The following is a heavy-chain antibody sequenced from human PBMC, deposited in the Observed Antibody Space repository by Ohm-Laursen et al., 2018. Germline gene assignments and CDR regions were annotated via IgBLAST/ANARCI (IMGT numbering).Heavy chain of an antibody. CDR1: GFTFDDYA. CDR2: ISWKSGTI. J-gene: IGHJ3*02. D-gene: IGHD7-27*01. V-gene: IGHV3-9*01. CDR3: ARTGLLHSDAFDI. Sequence: SLRLSCAASGFTFDDYAMHWVRQAPGKGLEWVSGISWKSGTIAYADSVKGRFTISRDNAKNSLYLQMNSLRAEDTAVYYCARTGLLHSDAFDIWGQGTLVTVSS.